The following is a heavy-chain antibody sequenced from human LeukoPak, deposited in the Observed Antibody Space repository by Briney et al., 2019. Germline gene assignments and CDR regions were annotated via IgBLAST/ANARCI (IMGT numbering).Heavy chain of an antibody. Sequence: GGSLRLSCAASGFTFSIYGMHWVRQAPGKGLEWVAFIRHDESNNYYADSVKGRFTISRDTSNNTLYLQLDSLRAEDTAVYYCAKDRWATQTTYDAFDIWGQGTMVTVSS. V-gene: IGHV3-30*02. CDR1: GFTFSIYG. CDR3: AKDRWATQTTYDAFDI. CDR2: IRHDESNN. D-gene: IGHD1-1*01. J-gene: IGHJ3*02.